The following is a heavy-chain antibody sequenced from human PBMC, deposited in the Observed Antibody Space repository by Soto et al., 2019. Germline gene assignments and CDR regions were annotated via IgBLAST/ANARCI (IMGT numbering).Heavy chain of an antibody. V-gene: IGHV4-59*01. J-gene: IGHJ4*02. CDR1: GGSISSYY. CDR2: IYYSGST. Sequence: PSETLSLTCTVSGGSISSYYWSWIRQPPGKRLEWIGYIYYSGSTNYNPSLKSRVTISVDTTKNQFSLKLSSVTAADTAVYYCARTYYYGSGSLYYFDYWGQGTLVTVSS. D-gene: IGHD3-10*01. CDR3: ARTYYYGSGSLYYFDY.